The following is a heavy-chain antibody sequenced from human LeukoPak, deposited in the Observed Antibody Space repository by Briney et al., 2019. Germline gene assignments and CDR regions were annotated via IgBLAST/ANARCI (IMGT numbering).Heavy chain of an antibody. CDR1: VFTFSNSA. D-gene: IGHD3-22*01. Sequence: SAKVSCKASVFTFSNSAMQWVRQARGQRLEWIGWIVVGSGNTNYAQKFQERVTITRDMSTSTAYMELSSLRSEDTAVYYCAADGSSGYYPRDYAFDIWGQGTMVTVSS. J-gene: IGHJ3*02. CDR2: IVVGSGNT. V-gene: IGHV1-58*02. CDR3: AADGSSGYYPRDYAFDI.